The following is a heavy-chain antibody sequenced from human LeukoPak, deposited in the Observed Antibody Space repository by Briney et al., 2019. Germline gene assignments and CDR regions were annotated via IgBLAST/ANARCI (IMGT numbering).Heavy chain of an antibody. Sequence: SETLSLTCTVSGGSISSSSYYWGWIRQPPGKGLEWIGSIYYSGSTYYNPSLKSQVTISVDTSKNQFSLKLSSVTAADTAVYYCARHETGEVDYWGQGTLVTVSS. CDR2: IYYSGST. CDR1: GGSISSSSYY. CDR3: ARHETGEVDY. J-gene: IGHJ4*02. V-gene: IGHV4-39*01. D-gene: IGHD7-27*01.